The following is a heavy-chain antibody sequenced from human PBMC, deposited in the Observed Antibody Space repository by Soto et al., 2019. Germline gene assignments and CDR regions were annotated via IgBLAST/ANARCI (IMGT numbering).Heavy chain of an antibody. D-gene: IGHD3-16*01. CDR1: GFTFSDYW. CDR2: INSDGSIA. V-gene: IGHV3-74*01. J-gene: IGHJ4*02. CDR3: ARYRQYSYGYDY. Sequence: GGSLRLSCAASGFTFSDYWIYWGRQAPGKGLVWVSRINSDGSIATYADSVKGRFTISRDNAKNTIYLQMNSLRAGDTAVYYCARYRQYSYGYDYWGQGTLVTVSS.